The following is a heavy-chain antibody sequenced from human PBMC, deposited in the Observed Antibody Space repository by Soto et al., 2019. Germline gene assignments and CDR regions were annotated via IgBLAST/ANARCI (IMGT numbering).Heavy chain of an antibody. J-gene: IGHJ5*02. V-gene: IGHV1-18*04. CDR3: ATASSERVLESQRWFDP. D-gene: IGHD3-3*01. CDR1: GYPFTSYG. Sequence: SVKVSCKASGYPFTSYGISWVRQAPGQGLEWMGWISAYNGNTNYAQKLQGRVTMTTDTSTSTAYMELRSLRSDDTAVYYCATASSERVLESQRWFDPWGKGTLVTLSS. CDR2: ISAYNGNT.